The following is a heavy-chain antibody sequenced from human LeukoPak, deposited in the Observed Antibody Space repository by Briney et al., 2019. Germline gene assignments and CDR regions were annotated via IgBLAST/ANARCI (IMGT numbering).Heavy chain of an antibody. CDR1: GYTFTSYY. D-gene: IGHD3-3*01. CDR3: ARGRITIFGVEYHGENWFDP. J-gene: IGHJ5*02. CDR2: MNPNSGNT. V-gene: IGHV1-8*02. Sequence: GASVTVSCKASGYTFTSYYMHWVRQATGQGLEWMGWMNPNSGNTGYAQKFQGRVTMTRNTSISTAYMELSSLRSEDTAVYYCARGRITIFGVEYHGENWFDPWGHGTLVTVSS.